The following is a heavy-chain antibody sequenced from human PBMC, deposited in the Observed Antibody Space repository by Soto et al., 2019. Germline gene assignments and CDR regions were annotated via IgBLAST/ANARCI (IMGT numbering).Heavy chain of an antibody. Sequence: PSETLSLTCTVSGGSISSSSYYWGWIRQPPGKGLEWIGSIYYSGSTYYNPSLKSRVTISVDTSKNQFSLKLSSVTAADTAVYYWARKRWFGELADPKMDYYYYGMDVWGQGTTVTVSS. CDR1: GGSISSSSYY. CDR3: ARKRWFGELADPKMDYYYYGMDV. V-gene: IGHV4-39*01. D-gene: IGHD3-10*01. J-gene: IGHJ6*01. CDR2: IYYSGST.